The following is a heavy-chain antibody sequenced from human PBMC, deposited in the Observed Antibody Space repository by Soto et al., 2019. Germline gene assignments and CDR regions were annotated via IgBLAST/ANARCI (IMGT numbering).Heavy chain of an antibody. D-gene: IGHD6-6*01. CDR3: ATLGGRPYSSSYLDY. V-gene: IGHV4-30-4*01. CDR2: IYYSGST. CDR1: GGSISSGDYY. Sequence: QVQLQESGPGLVKPSQTLSLTCTVSGGSISSGDYYWSWIRQPPGKGLEWIGYIYYSGSTYYNPSLKSRVTMSVDTSKNQFSLKLSSVTAADTAVYYCATLGGRPYSSSYLDYWGQGTLVTVSS. J-gene: IGHJ4*02.